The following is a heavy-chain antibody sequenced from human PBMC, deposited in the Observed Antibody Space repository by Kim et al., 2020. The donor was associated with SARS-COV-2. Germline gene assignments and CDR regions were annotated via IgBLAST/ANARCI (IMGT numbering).Heavy chain of an antibody. D-gene: IGHD3-16*02. J-gene: IGHJ4*02. CDR3: ARGRLYDY. V-gene: IGHV1-2*02. CDR2: SGVT. Sequence: SGVTNYAQKFQGRVTMTRDTSINTAYMDLSRLTSDDTAVYYCARGRLYDYWGQGTLVTVSS.